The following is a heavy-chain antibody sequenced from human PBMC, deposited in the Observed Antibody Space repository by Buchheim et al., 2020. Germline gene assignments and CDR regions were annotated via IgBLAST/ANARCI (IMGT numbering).Heavy chain of an antibody. CDR3: ARSRTNYDILTGYSEYYYYGMDV. D-gene: IGHD3-9*01. J-gene: IGHJ6*01. CDR1: GYSFTSYW. CDR2: IYPGDSDT. Sequence: EVQLVQSGAEVKKPGESLKISCKGSGYSFTSYWIGWVRQMPGKGLEWMGIIYPGDSDTRYSPSFQGQVTLSADKSISTAYLQWSSLKASDTAMYYCARSRTNYDILTGYSEYYYYGMDVWGQGTT. V-gene: IGHV5-51*03.